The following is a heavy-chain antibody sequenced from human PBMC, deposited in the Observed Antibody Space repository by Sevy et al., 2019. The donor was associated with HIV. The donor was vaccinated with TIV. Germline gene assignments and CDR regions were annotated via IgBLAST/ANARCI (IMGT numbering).Heavy chain of an antibody. Sequence: ASVKVSCKASGGTFSTYAISWVRQAPGQGLEWMEGIIPIFDTANYSQKFQGSVTITADESTSTAYMELSSLRSEDTAVTSCARDQDSSGAERYFDYWGQGTLVTVSS. CDR1: GGTFSTYA. D-gene: IGHD6-19*01. V-gene: IGHV1-69*13. CDR2: IIPIFDTA. J-gene: IGHJ4*02. CDR3: ARDQDSSGAERYFDY.